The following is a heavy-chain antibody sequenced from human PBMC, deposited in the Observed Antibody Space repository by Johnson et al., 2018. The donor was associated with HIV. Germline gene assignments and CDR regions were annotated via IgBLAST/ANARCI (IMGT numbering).Heavy chain of an antibody. CDR3: ATERQAALDI. Sequence: MQLVESGGGVVRPGGSLRLSCAASGFTFDDYGMSWVRQAPGKGLEWVSGINWNGGSTGYADSVKGRFSISRDNSKNTLYLQVNSLRPEDTAVYYCATERQAALDIWGQGTMVTVSS. CDR2: INWNGGST. CDR1: GFTFDDYG. V-gene: IGHV3-20*04. J-gene: IGHJ3*02. D-gene: IGHD1-1*01.